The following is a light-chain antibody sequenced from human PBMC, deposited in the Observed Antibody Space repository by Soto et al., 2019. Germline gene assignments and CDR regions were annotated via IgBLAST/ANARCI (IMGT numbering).Light chain of an antibody. CDR3: QSYDTFLSAVV. Sequence: QSALTQPASVSGSPGQSITISCTGTSSDVGGYNYVSWYQQHPGKAPKLMIYEVSNWPSGVSNRFSGSKSGNTASLTISGLQAEDEADYYCQSYDTFLSAVVFGGGTKLTVL. V-gene: IGLV2-14*01. J-gene: IGLJ2*01. CDR1: SSDVGGYNY. CDR2: EVS.